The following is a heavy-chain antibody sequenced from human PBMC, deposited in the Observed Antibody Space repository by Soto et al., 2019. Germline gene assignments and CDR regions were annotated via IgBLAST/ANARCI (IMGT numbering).Heavy chain of an antibody. J-gene: IGHJ3*02. CDR1: GFTFISYS. CDR3: ARSEWNDNGRNAFDI. Sequence: PGGSLRLSCAASGFTFISYSMNWVRQAPGKGLEWVSYISSSISSSSGTIYYSDSVKGRFTISRDNAKNSLYLQMNSLRAEDTAVYYCARSEWNDNGRNAFDIWGQGTMVTVSS. D-gene: IGHD1-1*01. CDR2: ISSSISSSSGTI. V-gene: IGHV3-48*01.